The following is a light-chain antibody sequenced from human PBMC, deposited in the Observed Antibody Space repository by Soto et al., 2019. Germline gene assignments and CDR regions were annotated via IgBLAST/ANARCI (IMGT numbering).Light chain of an antibody. J-gene: IGKJ4*01. V-gene: IGKV3-15*01. CDR3: QQYNNWPLT. CDR1: QSVSSN. CDR2: GAS. Sequence: EIVMTQSPATLSVPPGERATLSCRASQSVSSNLAGYQQKPGQAPRLLIYGASTRATGIPARFSGSGSGTEFTLTISSLQSEDFAVYYCQQYNNWPLTFGGGTKVEIK.